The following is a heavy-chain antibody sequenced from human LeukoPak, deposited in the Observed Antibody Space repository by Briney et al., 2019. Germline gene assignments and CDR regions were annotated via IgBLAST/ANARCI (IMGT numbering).Heavy chain of an antibody. CDR1: GFTFSSYA. V-gene: IGHV3-23*01. J-gene: IGHJ4*02. CDR2: ISGSGGST. D-gene: IGHD3-22*01. CDR3: ARGVYYYDSSGYYLFDY. Sequence: GGSLRLSCAASGFTFSSYAMSWVRQAPGKGLEWVSAISGSGGSTYYADSVKGRFTISRDNSKNTLYLQMNSLRAGDTAVYYCARGVYYYDSSGYYLFDYGGQGPLVTVSS.